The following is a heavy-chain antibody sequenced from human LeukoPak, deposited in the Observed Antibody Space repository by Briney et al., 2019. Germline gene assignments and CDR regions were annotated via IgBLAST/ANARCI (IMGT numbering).Heavy chain of an antibody. J-gene: IGHJ6*02. CDR2: IYYSGST. D-gene: IGHD2-2*01. V-gene: IGHV4-61*08. Sequence: SQTLSLTCTVSGGSISSGGYYWSWIRQPPGKGLEWIGYIYYSGSTNYNPSLKSRVTISVDTSKNQFSLKLSSVTAADTAVYYCARDRYCSSTSCYPYYGMDVWGQGTTVTVSS. CDR1: GGSISSGGYY. CDR3: ARDRYCSSTSCYPYYGMDV.